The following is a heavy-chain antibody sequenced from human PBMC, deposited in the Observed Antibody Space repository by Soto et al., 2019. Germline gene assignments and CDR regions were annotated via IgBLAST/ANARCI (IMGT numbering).Heavy chain of an antibody. Sequence: QTLSLTCAISGDSVSSNSAAWNWIRQSPSRGLEWLGRTYYRSKWYNDYAVSVKSRITINPDTSKNQFSLQLNSVTPEDTAVYYCASAQLGIQDYYYYGMDVWGQGTTVTVSS. CDR2: TYYRSKWYN. CDR1: GDSVSSNSAA. J-gene: IGHJ6*02. V-gene: IGHV6-1*01. CDR3: ASAQLGIQDYYYYGMDV. D-gene: IGHD7-27*01.